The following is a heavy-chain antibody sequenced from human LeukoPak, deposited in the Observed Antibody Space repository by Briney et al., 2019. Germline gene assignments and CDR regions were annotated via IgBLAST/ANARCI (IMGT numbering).Heavy chain of an antibody. CDR2: IYTSGST. CDR1: GGSISSGSYY. V-gene: IGHV4-61*02. J-gene: IGHJ5*02. CDR3: AREGRDFWRKRGWFDP. D-gene: IGHD3-3*01. Sequence: SETLSLTCTVSGGSISSGSYYWSWIRQPAGKGLEWIGRIYTSGSTNYNPSLKSQVTISVDTSKNQFSLKLSSVTAADTAVYYCAREGRDFWRKRGWFDPWGQGTLVTVSS.